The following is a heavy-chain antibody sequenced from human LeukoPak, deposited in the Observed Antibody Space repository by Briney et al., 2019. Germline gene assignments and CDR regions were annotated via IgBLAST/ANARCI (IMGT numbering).Heavy chain of an antibody. CDR3: AKYGRSGYASGMDV. D-gene: IGHD3-22*01. CDR2: INVSGGST. Sequence: GGSLRLSCAASGFTFSTYAMTWVRQAPGKGLEWVSTINVSGGSTYYADSVKGRFTISRDNSKNTLYLQMNSLRTEDTAVYYRAKYGRSGYASGMDVWGQGTTVTVSS. CDR1: GFTFSTYA. J-gene: IGHJ6*02. V-gene: IGHV3-23*01.